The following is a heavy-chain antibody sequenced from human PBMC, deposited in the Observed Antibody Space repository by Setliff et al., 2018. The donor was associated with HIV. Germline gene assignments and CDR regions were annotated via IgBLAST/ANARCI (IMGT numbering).Heavy chain of an antibody. CDR1: GNTLRNNA. D-gene: IGHD1-26*01. V-gene: IGHV1-69*11. Sequence: SVKVSCKASGNTLRNNAIGWVRQAPGQGLEWMGSLIPVLGEPHYAQSFQGRVTISADESTNTAHMELRSLTSEDTAAYYCTRGILGPTEVFDYWGQGTPVTVSS. CDR2: LIPVLGEP. J-gene: IGHJ4*02. CDR3: TRGILGPTEVFDY.